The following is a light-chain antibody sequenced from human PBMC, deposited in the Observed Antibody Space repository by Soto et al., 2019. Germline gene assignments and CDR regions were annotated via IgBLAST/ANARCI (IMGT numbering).Light chain of an antibody. CDR1: QPVSDK. CDR2: GAS. CDR3: QQSYSTPVT. J-gene: IGKJ5*01. Sequence: EVVLTQSPGTLSLSPGERATLSCWASQPVSDKLAWYQQKPCQAPRLLIYGASARALGIPDRFSGSGSGTEFTLTISSLQPEDFATYYCQQSYSTPVTFGQGTRLEIK. V-gene: IGKV3-15*01.